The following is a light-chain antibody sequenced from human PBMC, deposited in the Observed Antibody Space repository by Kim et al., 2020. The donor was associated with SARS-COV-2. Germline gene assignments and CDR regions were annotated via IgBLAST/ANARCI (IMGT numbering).Light chain of an antibody. V-gene: IGLV2-14*03. CDR1: SSDVGAYDY. CDR2: DVS. CDR3: SSYTSSSLYV. J-gene: IGLJ1*01. Sequence: GQSITIYCTGTSSDVGAYDYVSWYQQHPGEAPKVMIYDVSNRPSGVSDRFSGSKSGNTASLTISGLQAEDEADYYCSSYTSSSLYVFGTGTKVTVL.